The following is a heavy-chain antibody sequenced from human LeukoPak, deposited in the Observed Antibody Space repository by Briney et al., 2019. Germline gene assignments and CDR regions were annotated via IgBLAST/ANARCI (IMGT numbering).Heavy chain of an antibody. CDR3: ARTLPAAPTDFDY. D-gene: IGHD2-2*01. CDR2: IYYSGST. V-gene: IGHV4-39*07. CDR1: GGSISSSSYY. J-gene: IGHJ4*02. Sequence: SETLSLTCTVSGGSISSSSYYWGWIRQPPGKGLEWIGSIYYSGSTYYNPSLKSRVTISVDTSKNQFSLKPSSVTAADTAVYYCARTLPAAPTDFDYWGQGTLVTVSS.